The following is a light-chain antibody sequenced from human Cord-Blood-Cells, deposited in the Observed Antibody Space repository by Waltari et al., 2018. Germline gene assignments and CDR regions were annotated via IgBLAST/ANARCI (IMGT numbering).Light chain of an antibody. CDR1: SSDVGGYNY. V-gene: IGLV2-8*01. Sequence: QSALTQPPSASGSPGQSVTISCTGTSSDVGGYNYVSWYQQHPGKAPKLMIYEVSKRPAGVPDRLSGYKSGNTAALTVSGLQAEDEADYYCSSYAGSNNFVVFGGGTKLT. CDR3: SSYAGSNNFVV. CDR2: EVS. J-gene: IGLJ2*01.